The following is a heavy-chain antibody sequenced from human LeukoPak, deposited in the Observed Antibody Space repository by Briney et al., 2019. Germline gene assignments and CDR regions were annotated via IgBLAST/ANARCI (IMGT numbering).Heavy chain of an antibody. CDR1: GFSVSMKY. J-gene: IGHJ6*03. CDR3: ARFSGPGMQHYYYYMDV. Sequence: GGSPRLSCAASGFSVSMKYMTWVRQAPGKGLEWVSVIFSGGTTYYADSVEGRFTVSRDNSKNMMYLQMNSLRAEDAAVYYCARFSGPGMQHYYYYMDVWGTGTTVTVSS. CDR2: IFSGGTT. V-gene: IGHV3-53*01. D-gene: IGHD3-10*01.